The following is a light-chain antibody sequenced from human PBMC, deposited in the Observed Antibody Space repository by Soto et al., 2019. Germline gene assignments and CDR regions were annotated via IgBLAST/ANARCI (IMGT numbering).Light chain of an antibody. J-gene: IGKJ3*01. CDR2: GAS. Sequence: EIVLTQSPGTLSLSQGERATLSCRASQSVSSSYLAWYQQKPGRAPRLLIYGASSRATGIPDRFSGSGSGTDFTLTISRLEPEDFAVYYCQQYGSSLLFTFGPGTKVDIK. CDR1: QSVSSSY. V-gene: IGKV3-20*01. CDR3: QQYGSSLLFT.